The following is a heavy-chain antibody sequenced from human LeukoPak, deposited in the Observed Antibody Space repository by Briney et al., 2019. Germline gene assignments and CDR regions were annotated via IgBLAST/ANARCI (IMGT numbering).Heavy chain of an antibody. CDR1: GYTFTSYD. D-gene: IGHD6-6*01. CDR3: ARRASIAARPGNWFDP. CDR2: MNPNSGNT. J-gene: IGHJ5*02. Sequence: GASVKVSCKASGYTFTSYDINWVRQATGQGLEWMGWMNPNSGNTGYAQKFQGRVTITRNTSISTAYMELSSLRSEATAVYYCARRASIAARPGNWFDPWGQGTLVTVSS. V-gene: IGHV1-8*03.